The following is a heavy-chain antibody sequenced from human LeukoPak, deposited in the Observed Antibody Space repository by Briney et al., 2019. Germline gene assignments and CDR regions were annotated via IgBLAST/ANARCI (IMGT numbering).Heavy chain of an antibody. J-gene: IGHJ4*02. CDR1: GFTFSSYW. CDR3: ARVQATFSPHFDN. CDR2: INSDGSIT. D-gene: IGHD5-12*01. Sequence: QPGGSLRLSCAASGFTFSSYWMHWVRQAPGKGLMWVSRINSDGSITNYADSVKGRFTISRDNAKNTLYLQMNSLRAEDTAVYYCARVQATFSPHFDNWGQGTLVTVSS. V-gene: IGHV3-74*01.